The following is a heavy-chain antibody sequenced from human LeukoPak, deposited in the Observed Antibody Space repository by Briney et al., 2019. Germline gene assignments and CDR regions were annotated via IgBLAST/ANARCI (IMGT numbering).Heavy chain of an antibody. CDR2: IYTSGST. J-gene: IGHJ3*02. D-gene: IGHD3-22*01. Sequence: SETLSLTCTVSGGSISSYYWSWIRQPAGKGLEGIGRIYTSGSTNYNPSLKSRVTMSVDTSKNQFSLKLSSVTAADTAVYYCARERGVYYYDSSGYFDAFDIWGQGTMVTVSS. CDR3: ARERGVYYYDSSGYFDAFDI. CDR1: GGSISSYY. V-gene: IGHV4-4*07.